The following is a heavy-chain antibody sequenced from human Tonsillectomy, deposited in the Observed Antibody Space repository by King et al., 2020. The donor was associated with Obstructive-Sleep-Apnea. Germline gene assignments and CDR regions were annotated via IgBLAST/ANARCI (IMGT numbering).Heavy chain of an antibody. CDR1: GFTFSSYS. D-gene: IGHD1-26*01. CDR2: ISSSSSYI. V-gene: IGHV3-21*01. J-gene: IGHJ4*02. Sequence: QLVQSGGGLVKPGGSLRLSCAASGFTFSSYSMNWVRQAPGKGLEWVSSISSSSSYIYYADSVKGRFTISRDNAKNSLYLQMNSLRAEDTAVYYCAREGYSGSYYYYFDYWGQGTLVTVSS. CDR3: AREGYSGSYYYYFDY.